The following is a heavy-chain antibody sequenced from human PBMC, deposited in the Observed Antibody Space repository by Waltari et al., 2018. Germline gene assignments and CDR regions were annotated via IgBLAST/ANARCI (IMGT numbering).Heavy chain of an antibody. CDR2: ISVSDAT. D-gene: IGHD1-20*01. CDR3: AKPFYNWDDPLHS. CDR1: GLTRVNHA. Sequence: EVQPLESGGGLVQPAGSLRLSCQAHGLTRVNHAINWVRQAPGKGLEWVSSISVSDATYYADSVKGRCTISRDYSDNTVYLQMDSLRADDTAVYFCAKPFYNWDDPLHSWGQGTPVTVSS. J-gene: IGHJ1*01. V-gene: IGHV3-23*01.